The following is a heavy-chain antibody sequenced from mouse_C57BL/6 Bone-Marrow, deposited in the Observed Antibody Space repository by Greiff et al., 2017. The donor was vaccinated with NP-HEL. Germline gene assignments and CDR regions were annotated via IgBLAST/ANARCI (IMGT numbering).Heavy chain of an antibody. CDR3: ARPPPTAYFDY. Sequence: EVKLMESGGGLVQPGGSLSLSCAASGFTFTDYYMSWVRQPPGKALEWLGFIRNKANGYTTEYSASVKGRFTISRDNPQSILYLQMNALRAEDSATYYCARPPPTAYFDYWGQGTTLTVSS. V-gene: IGHV7-3*01. CDR1: GFTFTDYY. J-gene: IGHJ2*01. D-gene: IGHD1-2*01. CDR2: IRNKANGYTT.